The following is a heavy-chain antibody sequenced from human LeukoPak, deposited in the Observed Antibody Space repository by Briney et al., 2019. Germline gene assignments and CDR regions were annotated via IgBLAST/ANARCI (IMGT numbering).Heavy chain of an antibody. D-gene: IGHD6-19*01. CDR1: GGSISSYY. CDR3: ARGYSSGWGYAFDI. J-gene: IGHJ3*02. V-gene: IGHV4-59*01. CDR2: IYYSGST. Sequence: PSETLSLTCTVSGGSISSYYWSWIRQPPGKGLEWIGYIYYSGSTNYNPSLKSRVTISVDTSKNQFSLKLSSVTAADTAVYYCARGYSSGWGYAFDIWGQGTMVTVSS.